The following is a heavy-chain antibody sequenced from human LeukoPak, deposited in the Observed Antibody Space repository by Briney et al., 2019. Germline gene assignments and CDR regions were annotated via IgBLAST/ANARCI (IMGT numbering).Heavy chain of an antibody. V-gene: IGHV4-59*08. J-gene: IGHJ5*02. D-gene: IGHD2-21*02. CDR2: IYYSGST. Sequence: SETLSLTCTVSGGSISSYYWSWLRQPPGKGLEWIGYIYYSGSTNYNPSLKSRVTISVDTSKNQFSLKLSSVTAADTAVYYCARQPYDCGGDCYSGWFDPWGQGTLVTVSS. CDR3: ARQPYDCGGDCYSGWFDP. CDR1: GGSISSYY.